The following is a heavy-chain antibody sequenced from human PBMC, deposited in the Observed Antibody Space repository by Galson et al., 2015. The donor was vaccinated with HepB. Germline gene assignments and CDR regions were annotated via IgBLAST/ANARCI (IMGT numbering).Heavy chain of an antibody. J-gene: IGHJ6*03. CDR3: ARDLEYSSSWLNYYYHYMDV. D-gene: IGHD6-13*01. CDR1: GYTFTGSS. CDR2: INPNSGGT. Sequence: SVKASCKAFGYTFTGSSMHWVRQAPGQGLEWMGRINPNSGGTHYAPKFQGRVTMTRDTYISTAYMELSRLRSDDTAVYYCARDLEYSSSWLNYYYHYMDVWGKGTTVTVSS. V-gene: IGHV1-2*06.